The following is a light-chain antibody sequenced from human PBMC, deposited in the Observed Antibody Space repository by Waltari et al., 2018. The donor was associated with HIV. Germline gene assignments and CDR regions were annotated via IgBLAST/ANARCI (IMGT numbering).Light chain of an antibody. CDR3: QVWDTTTDQWV. J-gene: IGLJ3*02. V-gene: IGLV3-21*04. CDR2: DDN. Sequence: SYVLTQPPSVSVDPGEKARITCGGTNIGSKSEQWYQQKPGQAPVLVTDDDNDRPSGIPERFAGSSSGNTATLTISRVEAGDEADYYCQVWDTTTDQWVFGGGTELAVL. CDR1: NIGSKS.